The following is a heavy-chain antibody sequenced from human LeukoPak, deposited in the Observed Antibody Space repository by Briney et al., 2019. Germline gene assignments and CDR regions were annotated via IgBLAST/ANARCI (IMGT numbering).Heavy chain of an antibody. CDR1: GFTFSIYV. V-gene: IGHV3-23*01. Sequence: GGSLRLSCAASGFTFSIYVMNWVRQPPGKGLEWVSSISSSGGSIFYADSVKGRFAISRHNSKNTLFLQLGGLRAEDTAVYYGAIFHGSGSRGRGSGFWGQGTLVTVSS. D-gene: IGHD3-10*01. J-gene: IGHJ4*02. CDR2: ISSSGGSI. CDR3: AIFHGSGSRGRGSGF.